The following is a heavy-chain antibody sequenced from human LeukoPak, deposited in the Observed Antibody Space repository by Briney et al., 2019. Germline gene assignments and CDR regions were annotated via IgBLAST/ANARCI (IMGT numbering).Heavy chain of an antibody. J-gene: IGHJ5*02. V-gene: IGHV4-34*01. CDR2: INHSGST. CDR3: ARGYCTNGVCLGWFDT. CDR1: GGSFSGYY. D-gene: IGHD2-8*01. Sequence: SETLSLTCAVYGGSFSGYYWSWIRQPPGKGLEWIGEINHSGSTNYNPSLKSRVTISVDTSKNQFSLKLSSVTAADTAVYYCARGYCTNGVCLGWFDTGGQGTLVTVS.